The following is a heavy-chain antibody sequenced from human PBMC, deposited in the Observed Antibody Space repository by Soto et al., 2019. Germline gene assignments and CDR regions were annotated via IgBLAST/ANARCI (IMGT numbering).Heavy chain of an antibody. CDR2: IYYSGST. CDR1: GGSISSGGYY. Sequence: TPSLTCTVSGGSISSGGYYWSWIRQHPGKGLEWIGYIYYSGSTYYNPSLKSRVTISVDTSKNQFSLKLSSVTAADTAVYYCARATGHLGELSTPFDYWGQGTLVTVSS. D-gene: IGHD3-16*02. V-gene: IGHV4-31*03. J-gene: IGHJ4*02. CDR3: ARATGHLGELSTPFDY.